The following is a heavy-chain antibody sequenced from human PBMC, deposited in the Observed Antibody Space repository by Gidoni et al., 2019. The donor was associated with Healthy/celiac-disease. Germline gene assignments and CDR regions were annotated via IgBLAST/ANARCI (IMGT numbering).Heavy chain of an antibody. CDR2: IIPFLGIA. CDR3: ARERITMVRGNFDY. J-gene: IGHJ4*02. Sequence: QVQLVQAGAEVRKPGSSVTVSCTASEGTFSSYTISWVRQAPEQGLEWMGRIIPFLGIASYAQKFQGRVTITADKSTSTAYMELSSLRSEDTAVYYCARERITMVRGNFDYWGQGTLVTVSS. V-gene: IGHV1-69*08. CDR1: EGTFSSYT. D-gene: IGHD3-10*01.